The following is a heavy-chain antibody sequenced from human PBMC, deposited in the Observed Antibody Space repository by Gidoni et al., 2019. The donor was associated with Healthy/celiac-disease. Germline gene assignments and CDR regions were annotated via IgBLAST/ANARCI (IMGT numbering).Heavy chain of an antibody. CDR1: GYTFTGYY. CDR3: ARESDYYDSSGYYTFDY. CDR2: INPNSGGT. Sequence: QVQLVQSGAEVKTPGASVKVSCKASGYTFTGYYMHWVRQAAGQGLEWRGWINPNSGGTNYAQKFQGRVTMTRDTSISTAYMELSRLRSDDTAVYYCARESDYYDSSGYYTFDYWGQGTLVTVSS. V-gene: IGHV1-2*02. D-gene: IGHD3-22*01. J-gene: IGHJ4*02.